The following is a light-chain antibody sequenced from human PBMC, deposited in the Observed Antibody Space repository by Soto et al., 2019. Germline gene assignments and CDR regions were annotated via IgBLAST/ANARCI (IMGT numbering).Light chain of an antibody. Sequence: EIVLTQSPGTLSLSPGKRATLSCRASQSVSNFLAWYQQKPGQAPRLLIYDTSNRATGIPARFSGSGSGTDFTLTINNLDPEDFAVYYCQQRSNWPITFGQGTRWRL. CDR3: QQRSNWPIT. CDR1: QSVSNF. J-gene: IGKJ5*01. CDR2: DTS. V-gene: IGKV3-11*01.